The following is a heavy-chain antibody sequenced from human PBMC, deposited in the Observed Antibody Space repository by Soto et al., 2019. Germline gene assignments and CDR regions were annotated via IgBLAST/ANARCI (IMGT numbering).Heavy chain of an antibody. D-gene: IGHD2-15*01. CDR2: ISSSGSTI. Sequence: GGSLRLSCAASGFTFSSYEMNWVRQAPGKGLEWVSYISSSGSTIYYADSVKGRFTISRDNAKNSLYLQMNSLRAEDTAVYYCARAHLGGTSDFDYWGQGTLVTVSS. CDR1: GFTFSSYE. J-gene: IGHJ4*02. CDR3: ARAHLGGTSDFDY. V-gene: IGHV3-48*03.